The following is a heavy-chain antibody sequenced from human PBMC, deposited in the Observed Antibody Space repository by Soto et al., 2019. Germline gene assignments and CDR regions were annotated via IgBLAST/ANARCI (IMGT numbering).Heavy chain of an antibody. V-gene: IGHV1-69*13. Sequence: SVKVSCKASGGTFSSYAISWVRQATGQGLEWMGGIIPIFGTANYAQKFQGRVTITADESTSTAYMELSSLRSEDTAVYYCAAGTAYYHFWSGYYIDYWGQGTLVTVSS. CDR3: AAGTAYYHFWSGYYIDY. CDR2: IIPIFGTA. D-gene: IGHD3-3*01. J-gene: IGHJ4*02. CDR1: GGTFSSYA.